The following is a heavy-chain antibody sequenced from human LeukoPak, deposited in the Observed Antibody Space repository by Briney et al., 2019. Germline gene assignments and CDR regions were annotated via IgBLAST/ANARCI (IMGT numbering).Heavy chain of an antibody. Sequence: GESLKISCKGSGYSFSSYWIGWVRQVPGKGLEWMGIIYPGDSHARYSPSFQGQVTISADKSTSTAYLQWSSLKASDTAMYYCARRWGLSDSTGYYLEWGQRTLVTVSS. CDR3: ARRWGLSDSTGYYLE. J-gene: IGHJ4*02. CDR1: GYSFSSYW. CDR2: IYPGDSHA. V-gene: IGHV5-51*01. D-gene: IGHD3-22*01.